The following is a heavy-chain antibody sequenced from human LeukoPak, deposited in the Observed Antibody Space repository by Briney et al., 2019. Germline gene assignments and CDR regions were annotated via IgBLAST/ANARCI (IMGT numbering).Heavy chain of an antibody. CDR1: GYTFTDYG. CDR3: AKAGGCAYNDYERRFDP. CDR2: ITPHSGNT. V-gene: IGHV1-18*01. Sequence: ASVKVSCKASGYTFTDYGISWVRQAPGQGLEWVGWITPHSGNTHYAQKFQDRVSMTSDTSTNTAYMEVRNLRSDDTAVYYCAKAGGCAYNDYERRFDPWGQGTLVTVSS. D-gene: IGHD4-17*01. J-gene: IGHJ5*02.